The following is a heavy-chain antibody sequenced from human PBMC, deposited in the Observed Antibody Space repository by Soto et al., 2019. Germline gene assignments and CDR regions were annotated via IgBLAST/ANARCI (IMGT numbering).Heavy chain of an antibody. J-gene: IGHJ4*02. CDR1: GFTFSSYA. CDR2: ISGSGGST. D-gene: IGHD1-1*01. Sequence: GGSLRLSCAASGFTFSSYAMSWVRQAPGKGLEWVSAISGSGGSTYYADSVKGRFTISRDNSKNTLYLQMNSLRAEDTAVYYCATRQLERRWGFDYWGQGTLVTVSS. CDR3: ATRQLERRWGFDY. V-gene: IGHV3-23*01.